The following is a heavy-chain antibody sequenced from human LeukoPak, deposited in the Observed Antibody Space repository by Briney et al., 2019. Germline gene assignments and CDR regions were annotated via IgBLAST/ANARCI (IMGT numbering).Heavy chain of an antibody. J-gene: IGHJ4*02. V-gene: IGHV3-21*01. Sequence: GGSLRLSCAASGFTFSSYSMNWVRQAPGKGLECVSSISSSSSYIYYADSVKGRFTISRDNAKNSLYLQMNSLRAEDTAVYYCARDVNYYDSSGYYYWGQGTLVTVSS. CDR3: ARDVNYYDSSGYYY. CDR2: ISSSSSYI. D-gene: IGHD3-22*01. CDR1: GFTFSSYS.